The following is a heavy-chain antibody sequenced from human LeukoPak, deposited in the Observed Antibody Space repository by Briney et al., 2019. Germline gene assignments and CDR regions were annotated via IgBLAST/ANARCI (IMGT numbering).Heavy chain of an antibody. V-gene: IGHV3-9*01. Sequence: PGRSLRLSCAASGFTFDDYAMHWARHAPGKGLEWVSCIGWNSGSIGYADSVKGRFTISRDNAKNSLYLQMNSLRAENTALYYCAKGAELRCEPFDSWGEGTMLTVSS. CDR3: AKGAELRCEPFDS. CDR1: GFTFDDYA. CDR2: IGWNSGSI. D-gene: IGHD1-26*01. J-gene: IGHJ3*02.